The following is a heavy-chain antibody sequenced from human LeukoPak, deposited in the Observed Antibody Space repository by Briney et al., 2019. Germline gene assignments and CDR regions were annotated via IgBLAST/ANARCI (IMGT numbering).Heavy chain of an antibody. D-gene: IGHD1-26*01. V-gene: IGHV1-2*02. Sequence: GASVKVSCKASGYTFTGYYVHWVRQAPGQGLEWMGWINPNSGGTNYAQKFQGRVTMTRDTSISTAYMELSRLRSDDTAVYYCARDPPSGSYYPFDYWGQGTLVTVSS. CDR1: GYTFTGYY. CDR2: INPNSGGT. J-gene: IGHJ4*02. CDR3: ARDPPSGSYYPFDY.